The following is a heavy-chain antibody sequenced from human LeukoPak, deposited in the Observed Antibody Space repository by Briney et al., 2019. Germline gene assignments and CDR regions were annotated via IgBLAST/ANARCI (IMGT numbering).Heavy chain of an antibody. D-gene: IGHD2-15*01. V-gene: IGHV3-30-3*01. CDR3: HPVVVAAYNWFDP. Sequence: GRSLRLSCAASGFTFSSYAMHWVRQAPGKGLEWVAVISYDGSNKYYADSVKGRFTISRDNSKNTLYLQMNSLRAGDTAVYYCHPVVVAAYNWFDPWGQGTLVTVSS. CDR2: ISYDGSNK. J-gene: IGHJ5*02. CDR1: GFTFSSYA.